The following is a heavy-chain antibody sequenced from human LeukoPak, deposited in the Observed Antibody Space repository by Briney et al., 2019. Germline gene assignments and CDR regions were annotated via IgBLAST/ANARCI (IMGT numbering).Heavy chain of an antibody. CDR2: ISSSSSSV. CDR1: GFTFSSYS. V-gene: IGHV3-48*01. D-gene: IGHD5-12*01. J-gene: IGHJ4*02. CDR3: ARDDSGYQFDY. Sequence: GGSLRLSCAASGFTFSSYSMNWVRQAPGKGLEWVSYISSSSSSVYYADSVKGRFTISRDNAKNSLYLQMNSLRAEDTAVYYCARDDSGYQFDYWGQGTLVTVSS.